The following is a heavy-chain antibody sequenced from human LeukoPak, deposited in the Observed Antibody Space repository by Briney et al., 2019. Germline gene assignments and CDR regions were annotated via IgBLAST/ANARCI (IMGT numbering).Heavy chain of an antibody. Sequence: GASVKVSCKAFGYTFTGYHMHWVRQAPGQGLEWMGWTNANSGGTNYAQKFQGRVTMTRDTSISTAYMELNRLRSDDTAVYYCAKSGAWYLERYPVNDWGQGTLVTVSS. CDR1: GYTFTGYH. V-gene: IGHV1-2*02. CDR2: TNANSGGT. J-gene: IGHJ4*02. CDR3: AKSGAWYLERYPVND. D-gene: IGHD6-13*01.